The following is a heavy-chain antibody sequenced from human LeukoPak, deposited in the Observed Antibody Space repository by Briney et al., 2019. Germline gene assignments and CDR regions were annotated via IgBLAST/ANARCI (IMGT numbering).Heavy chain of an antibody. CDR2: INPNSGGT. V-gene: IGHV1-2*02. CDR3: AFVGYDSSGYYWDY. J-gene: IGHJ4*02. Sequence: GASVKVSCKASGYTFTGYYMHWLRQAPGQGLEWMGWINPNSGGTNYAQKFQGRVTMTRDTSISTAYMELSRLRSDDTAVYYCAFVGYDSSGYYWDYWGQGTLVTVSS. CDR1: GYTFTGYY. D-gene: IGHD3-22*01.